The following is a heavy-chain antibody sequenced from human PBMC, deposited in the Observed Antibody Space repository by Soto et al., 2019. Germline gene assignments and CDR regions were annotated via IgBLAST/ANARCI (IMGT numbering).Heavy chain of an antibody. J-gene: IGHJ6*03. CDR3: ARGGGFYYMDV. Sequence: TETLSLSCAVCGGSFCGYFWSWIRQPPGKGLEWIGEINHSGSTNCNPSLKSRVTISVDTSKNQFSLSLSSVTAADTAVYYCARGGGFYYMDVWDKGTTVTVSS. CDR2: INHSGST. CDR1: GGSFCGYF. V-gene: IGHV4-34*01. D-gene: IGHD3-3*01.